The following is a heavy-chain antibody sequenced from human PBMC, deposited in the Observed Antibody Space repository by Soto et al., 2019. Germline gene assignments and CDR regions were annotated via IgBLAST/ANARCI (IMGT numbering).Heavy chain of an antibody. D-gene: IGHD3-9*01. J-gene: IGHJ5*02. Sequence: GESLKISCAASGFTFSSYGMHWVRQAPGKGLEWVAVISYDGSNKYYADSVKGRFTISRDNSKNTLYLQMNSLRAEDTAVYYCAKDPSPVRYFDWSSNWFDPWGQGTLVTVSS. V-gene: IGHV3-30*18. CDR2: ISYDGSNK. CDR3: AKDPSPVRYFDWSSNWFDP. CDR1: GFTFSSYG.